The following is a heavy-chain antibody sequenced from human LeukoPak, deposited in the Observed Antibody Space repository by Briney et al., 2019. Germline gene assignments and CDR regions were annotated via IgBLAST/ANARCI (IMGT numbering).Heavy chain of an antibody. Sequence: SETLSLTCAVYGGSFSGYYWSWIRQPPGKGLEWIGEINHSGSTNYNPSLKSRVTISVDTSKNQFSLKLSSVTAADTAVYYCARDNLLPRDVFGINWFDPWGQGTLVTVSS. CDR3: ARDNLLPRDVFGINWFDP. CDR2: INHSGST. V-gene: IGHV4-34*01. D-gene: IGHD3-10*02. J-gene: IGHJ5*02. CDR1: GGSFSGYY.